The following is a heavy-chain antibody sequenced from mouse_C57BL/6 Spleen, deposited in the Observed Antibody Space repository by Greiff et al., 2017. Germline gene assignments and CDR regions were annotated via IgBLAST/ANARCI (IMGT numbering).Heavy chain of an antibody. CDR1: GYSITSGYY. D-gene: IGHD2-3*01. Sequence: EVQLQESGPGLVKPSQSLSLTCSVTGYSITSGYYWNWIRQFPGNKLEWMGYISYDGSNNYNPSLKNRISITRDTSKNQFFLKLNSVTTEDTATYYCARGWLLYFDYWGQGTTLTVSS. CDR2: ISYDGSN. J-gene: IGHJ2*01. V-gene: IGHV3-6*01. CDR3: ARGWLLYFDY.